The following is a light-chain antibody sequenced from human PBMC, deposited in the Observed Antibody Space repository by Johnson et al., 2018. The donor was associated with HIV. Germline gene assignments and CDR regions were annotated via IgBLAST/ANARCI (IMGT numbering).Light chain of an antibody. J-gene: IGLJ1*01. Sequence: QSVLTQPPSVSAAPGQKVSISCSGSSSNIGNNYVSWYQQLPGTAPKLLIYDNHKRPSRIPDRFSGSKSGTSDTLGITGLHTGDEADYYCGTWDTSLSAHYVFGSGTKVIVL. CDR1: SSNIGNNY. CDR2: DNH. V-gene: IGLV1-51*01. CDR3: GTWDTSLSAHYV.